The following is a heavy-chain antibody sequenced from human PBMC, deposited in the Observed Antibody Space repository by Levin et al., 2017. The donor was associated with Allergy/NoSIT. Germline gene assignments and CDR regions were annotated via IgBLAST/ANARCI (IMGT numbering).Heavy chain of an antibody. J-gene: IGHJ4*02. CDR3: AHDGSIGLDVGYFDY. CDR1: GFSLSTSGVG. CDR2: IYWNDDK. D-gene: IGHD6-19*01. V-gene: IGHV2-5*01. Sequence: SGPTLVKPTQTLTLTCTFSGFSLSTSGVGVGWIRQPPGKALEWLALIYWNDDKRYSPSLKSRLTITKDTSKNQVVLTMTNMDPVDTATYYCAHDGSIGLDVGYFDYWGQGTLVTVSS.